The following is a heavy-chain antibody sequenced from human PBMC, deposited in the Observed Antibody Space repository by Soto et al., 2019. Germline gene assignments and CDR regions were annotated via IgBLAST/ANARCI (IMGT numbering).Heavy chain of an antibody. CDR3: ARNRGLSYCSGGSCYPNWFDP. J-gene: IGHJ5*02. Sequence: QVQLVQSGAEVKKPGSSVKVSCKASGGTFSSYAISWVRQAPGQGLEWMGGIIPIFGTANYAQKFQGRVTITADESTSTAYMELSSLRSEDTAVYYCARNRGLSYCSGGSCYPNWFDPWGQGTLVTVSS. CDR1: GGTFSSYA. D-gene: IGHD2-15*01. CDR2: IIPIFGTA. V-gene: IGHV1-69*01.